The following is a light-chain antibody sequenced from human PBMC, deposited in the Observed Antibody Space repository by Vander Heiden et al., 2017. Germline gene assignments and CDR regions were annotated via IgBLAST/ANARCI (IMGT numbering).Light chain of an antibody. CDR2: INN. CDR3: DGWEGRRSGAV. CDR1: SSNIGSNY. V-gene: IGLV1-47*02. Sequence: QSVPTPPPAASAPPEPSVTISCSGSSSNIGSNYLYWYQHLPATSPKLLIFINNQRNSGSPVRYACSKSGTGDTHAITGLRTEAVEEDDCDGWEGRRSGAVFGGGTKLTVL. J-gene: IGLJ2*01.